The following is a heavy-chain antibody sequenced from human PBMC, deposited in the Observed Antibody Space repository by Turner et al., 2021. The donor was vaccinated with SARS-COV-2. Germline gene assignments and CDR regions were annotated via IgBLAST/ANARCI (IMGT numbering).Heavy chain of an antibody. CDR3: ARGCGGSSGCFLIDY. CDR1: GFTFSNHG. D-gene: IGHD6-19*01. Sequence: QVQLVESGGGVVQPGRSLRLSCEASGFTFSNHGMHWARQAPGKGLERVTIIWNDGSNKYYTDSVRGRFTISRDNSKNTLYLQMNSLRAEDTAVYYCARGCGGSSGCFLIDYWGQGTLVTVSS. CDR2: IWNDGSNK. J-gene: IGHJ4*02. V-gene: IGHV3-33*01.